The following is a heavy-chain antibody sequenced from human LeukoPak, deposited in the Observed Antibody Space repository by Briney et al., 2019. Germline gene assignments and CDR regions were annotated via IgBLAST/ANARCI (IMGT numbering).Heavy chain of an antibody. J-gene: IGHJ5*02. CDR1: GGSISSSNW. D-gene: IGHD2-15*01. CDR2: IYHSGST. V-gene: IGHV4-4*02. CDR3: ARPLSLGYCSGGSCYGRGAWFNR. Sequence: KPSGTLSLTCAVSGGSISSSNWWSWVRQPPGKGLEWIGQIYHSGSTNYSPSLKSRVTISVDKSKNQFSLKLRSVTAADTAVYYCARPLSLGYCSGGSCYGRGAWFNRWAREPWSPSPQ.